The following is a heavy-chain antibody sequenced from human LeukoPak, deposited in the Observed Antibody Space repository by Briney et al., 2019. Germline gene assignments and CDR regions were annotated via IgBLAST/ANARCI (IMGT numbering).Heavy chain of an antibody. CDR2: IRYDGSNK. J-gene: IGHJ6*02. D-gene: IGHD6-13*01. CDR1: GFTFSSYG. CDR3: AKDIGSSSTGSYYYYYGMDV. Sequence: PGGSLRLSCAASGFTFSSYGMHWVRQAPGKGLEWVAFIRYDGSNKYYADSVKGRFTISRDNSKNTLYLQMNSLRAEDTAVYYCAKDIGSSSTGSYYYYYGMDVWGQGTTVTVSS. V-gene: IGHV3-30*02.